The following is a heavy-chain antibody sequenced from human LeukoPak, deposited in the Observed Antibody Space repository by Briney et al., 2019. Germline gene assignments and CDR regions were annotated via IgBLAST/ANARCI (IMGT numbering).Heavy chain of an antibody. D-gene: IGHD2-2*01. Sequence: GGSLTLSCAASGFTFSNYWINWVRQAPGKGLEWVANMNEYGSEKYYMDSVRGRFTISRDNAENSLFLHMNSLRVEDTAVYRCARVLYGSRVNVIDSWGPATLVTVSS. CDR2: MNEYGSEK. J-gene: IGHJ4*02. CDR3: ARVLYGSRVNVIDS. CDR1: GFTFSNYW. V-gene: IGHV3-7*01.